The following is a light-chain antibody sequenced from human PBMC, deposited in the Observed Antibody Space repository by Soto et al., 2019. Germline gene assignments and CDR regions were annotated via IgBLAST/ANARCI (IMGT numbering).Light chain of an antibody. V-gene: IGKV3-15*01. Sequence: EIVMTQSPATLSVSPGARAPLSCRASQSVSSNLAWYQQKPGQAPRLLIYGASTRATGIPARFSGSGSGTDFTFTISSLQPEDIATYFCQQCDSLPITFGQGTRLEI. CDR3: QQCDSLPIT. CDR1: QSVSSN. J-gene: IGKJ5*01. CDR2: GAS.